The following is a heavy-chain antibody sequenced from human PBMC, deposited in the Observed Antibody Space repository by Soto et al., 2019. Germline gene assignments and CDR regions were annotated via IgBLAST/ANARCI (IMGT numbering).Heavy chain of an antibody. CDR1: GGSISSGGYY. J-gene: IGHJ6*02. D-gene: IGHD3-22*01. CDR2: IYYSGST. V-gene: IGHV4-31*03. Sequence: KTSETLSLTCTVSGGSISSGGYYWSWIRQHPGKGLEWIGYIYYSGSTYYNPPLKSRVTISVDTSKNQFSLKLSSVTAADTAVYYCARDRVDYYDSSGYHYGMDVWGQGTTVTVSS. CDR3: ARDRVDYYDSSGYHYGMDV.